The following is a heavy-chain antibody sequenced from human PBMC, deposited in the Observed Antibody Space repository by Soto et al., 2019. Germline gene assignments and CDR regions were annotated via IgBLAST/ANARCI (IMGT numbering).Heavy chain of an antibody. Sequence: PGGSLRLSCSASGFASSFYTMSWFRQAPGGGLEWVSTISSSGAFIYYADSVEGRFTISRDNAENSLFLQMNSLRAEDTAVYFCARVTEPFLSATAVGTRSPIDWFDPWGQGTLVTVSS. CDR3: ARVTEPFLSATAVGTRSPIDWFDP. CDR2: ISSSGAFI. J-gene: IGHJ5*02. V-gene: IGHV3-21*01. CDR1: GFASSFYT. D-gene: IGHD6-13*01.